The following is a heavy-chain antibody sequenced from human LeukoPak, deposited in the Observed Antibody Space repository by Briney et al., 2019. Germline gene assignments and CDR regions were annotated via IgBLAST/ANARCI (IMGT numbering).Heavy chain of an antibody. D-gene: IGHD2-15*01. Sequence: PGGSLRLSCAASGFTFSSNDMHWVRQAPGKGLEWVAVIWYDGSNKYYADSVKGRFTISRDNSKNTLYLQMNSLRAEDTAADYCARNVQYCSGGTCYRYFDYWGQGTLVTVSS. CDR1: GFTFSSND. J-gene: IGHJ4*02. CDR2: IWYDGSNK. CDR3: ARNVQYCSGGTCYRYFDY. V-gene: IGHV3-33*01.